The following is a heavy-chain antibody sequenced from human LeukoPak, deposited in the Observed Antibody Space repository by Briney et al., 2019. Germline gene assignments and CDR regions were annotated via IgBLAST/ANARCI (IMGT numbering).Heavy chain of an antibody. J-gene: IGHJ3*02. D-gene: IGHD6-13*01. CDR2: IYSSGIT. CDR1: GGSISNYC. CDR3: ARHPPFSAGDSAFDI. V-gene: IGHV4-59*08. Sequence: SETLSLTCTAAGGSISNYCWSWIRQPPRKLLEWIGYIYSSGITFYNPSLKSRVTISVDTSKNQFSLNLSSVTAADTAVYYCARHPPFSAGDSAFDIWGQGTVVTVSS.